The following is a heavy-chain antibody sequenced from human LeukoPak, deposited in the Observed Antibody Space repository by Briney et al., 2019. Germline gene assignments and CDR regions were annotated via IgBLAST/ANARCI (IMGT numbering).Heavy chain of an antibody. D-gene: IGHD2-21*01. V-gene: IGHV3-23*01. CDR1: GFTFSSYA. Sequence: GGSLRLSCAASGFTFSSYAISWVRQAPGKGLEWVSAISGSGGSTYYADSVKGRFTISRDNSKNTLYLQMNSLRAEDTAVYYCAKDLVPHYYYGMDVWGQGTTVTVSS. CDR2: ISGSGGST. CDR3: AKDLVPHYYYGMDV. J-gene: IGHJ6*02.